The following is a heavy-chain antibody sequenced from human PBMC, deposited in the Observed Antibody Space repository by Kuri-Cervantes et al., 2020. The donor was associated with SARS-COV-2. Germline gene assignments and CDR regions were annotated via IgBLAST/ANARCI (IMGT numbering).Heavy chain of an antibody. D-gene: IGHD4-17*01. J-gene: IGHJ3*02. CDR3: ARLSLGPAVTGGFDI. Sequence: SETLSLTCNVSGGSISSTSSHWGWVRQPPGKGLEWIATIFYSGSIYYNPSLRGRVTISVDTSNNQFSLKVTSVTAADTAVYYCARLSLGPAVTGGFDIWGQGTMVTVSS. CDR1: GGSISSTSSH. V-gene: IGHV4-39*01. CDR2: IFYSGSI.